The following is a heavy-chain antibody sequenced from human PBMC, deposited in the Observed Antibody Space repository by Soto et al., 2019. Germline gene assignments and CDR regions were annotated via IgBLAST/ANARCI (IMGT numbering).Heavy chain of an antibody. CDR3: ARRWGGTFDI. CDR1: GGSISSYY. J-gene: IGHJ3*02. V-gene: IGHV4-59*08. CDR2: IYYSGST. D-gene: IGHD3-10*01. Sequence: SETLSPTCPVSGGSISSYYWSWVRQPPGKGLEWIGYIYYSGSTNYNPSLKSRVTISVDTSKNQFSLRLNSVTAADTAVYYCARRWGGTFDIWGQGTMVTVSS.